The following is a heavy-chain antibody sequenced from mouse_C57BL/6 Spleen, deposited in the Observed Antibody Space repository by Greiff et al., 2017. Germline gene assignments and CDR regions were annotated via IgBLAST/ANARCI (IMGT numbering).Heavy chain of an antibody. CDR2: IDPSDSET. Sequence: VQLQQPGAELVRPGSSVKLSCKASGYTFTSYWMHWVKQRPIQGLEWIGNIDPSDSETHYNQKFKDKATLTVDNSSSTAYMQLSSLTSEDSAVCDCARLLNGVAYWGQGTLVTVSA. CDR3: ARLLNGVAY. CDR1: GYTFTSYW. D-gene: IGHD2-1*01. J-gene: IGHJ3*01. V-gene: IGHV1-52*01.